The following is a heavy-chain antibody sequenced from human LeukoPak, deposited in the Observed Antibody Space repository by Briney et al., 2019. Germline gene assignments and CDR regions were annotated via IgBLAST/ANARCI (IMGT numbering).Heavy chain of an antibody. CDR3: AKETQLTVSALFDY. CDR1: GFTFNNYA. CDR2: ISGSGGST. Sequence: GESLRLSCAASGFTFNNYALSWVRQAPGKGLEWVSAISGSGGSTFYAASVEGRFTISRDSSKNTLFLQVNSLRAEDTAVYYCAKETQLTVSALFDYWGQGTLVTVSS. V-gene: IGHV3-23*01. J-gene: IGHJ4*02. D-gene: IGHD1-1*01.